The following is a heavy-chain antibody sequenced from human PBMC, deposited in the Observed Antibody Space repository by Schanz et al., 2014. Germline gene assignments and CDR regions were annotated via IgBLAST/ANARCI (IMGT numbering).Heavy chain of an antibody. V-gene: IGHV3-30*18. J-gene: IGHJ6*02. CDR1: GFTFSGYG. CDR3: AKDDTQVNGMDV. Sequence: HVQLVESGGGVVQPGRSLRLSCAASGFTFSGYGMHWVRQAPGKGLEWVAIISYDGRHKNYADSVKGRFTISRDNSKNTLNLQMNRLRVDDTAVYYCAKDDTQVNGMDVWGQGTTVTVSS. CDR2: ISYDGRHK.